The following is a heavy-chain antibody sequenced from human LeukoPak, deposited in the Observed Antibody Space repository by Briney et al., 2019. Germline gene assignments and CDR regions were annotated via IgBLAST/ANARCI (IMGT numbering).Heavy chain of an antibody. Sequence: ASVEVSCKVSGYTLSELSMHWVRQAPGKGLEWMGGFGSEDGETIYAQKFQGRVTMTEDTSTDTAYMELSSLRSEDTAVYCCATAVRGRLLEYFFDNWGQGTLVTVSS. V-gene: IGHV1-24*01. D-gene: IGHD4-23*01. J-gene: IGHJ4*02. CDR2: FGSEDGET. CDR1: GYTLSELS. CDR3: ATAVRGRLLEYFFDN.